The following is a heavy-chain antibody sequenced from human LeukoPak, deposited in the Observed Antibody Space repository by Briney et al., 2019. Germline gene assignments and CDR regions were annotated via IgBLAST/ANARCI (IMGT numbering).Heavy chain of an antibody. Sequence: GGSLRLSCAASGFILSSYSMNWVRQAPGKGLEWISYISSSSSTIYYAESVKGRFTISRDNAKNSLYLQMNSLRDEDTALYYCARNLISVAGELDYWGQGALVTVSS. J-gene: IGHJ4*02. CDR1: GFILSSYS. V-gene: IGHV3-48*02. CDR3: ARNLISVAGELDY. D-gene: IGHD6-19*01. CDR2: ISSSSSTI.